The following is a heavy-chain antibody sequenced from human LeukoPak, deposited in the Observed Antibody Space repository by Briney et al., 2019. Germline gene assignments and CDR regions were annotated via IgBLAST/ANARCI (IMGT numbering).Heavy chain of an antibody. CDR3: AKDYYDSSGYYYLDAFDI. V-gene: IGHV3-23*01. Sequence: GGSLRLSCAACGFTFSSYAMSWVRQAPGKGLEWVSAISGSGGSTYYADSVKGRFTISRDNSKNTLYLQMNSLRAEDTAVYYCAKDYYDSSGYYYLDAFDIWGQGTMVTVSS. CDR1: GFTFSSYA. D-gene: IGHD3-22*01. J-gene: IGHJ3*02. CDR2: ISGSGGST.